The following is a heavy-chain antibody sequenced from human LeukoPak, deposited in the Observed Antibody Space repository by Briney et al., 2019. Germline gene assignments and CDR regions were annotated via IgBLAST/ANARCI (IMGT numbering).Heavy chain of an antibody. V-gene: IGHV1-2*02. D-gene: IGHD6-19*01. Sequence: ASVKVSCKSSGYTFTGYYMHWVRQAPGQGLEWMGWINPNSGGTNSAQKFQGRVTMTKDTSISTAYMELSRLRSDDTAVYFCARAIAVVDYWGQGTLVTVSS. CDR2: INPNSGGT. CDR1: GYTFTGYY. CDR3: ARAIAVVDY. J-gene: IGHJ4*02.